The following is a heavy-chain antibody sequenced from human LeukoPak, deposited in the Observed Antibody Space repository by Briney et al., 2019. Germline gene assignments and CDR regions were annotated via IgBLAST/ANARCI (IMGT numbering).Heavy chain of an antibody. CDR2: ISISGTTI. CDR3: AKDSNSLRFDAFDI. J-gene: IGHJ3*02. V-gene: IGHV3-11*01. CDR1: GFTFNDYF. Sequence: KPGGSLRLSCTSSGFTFNDYFMSWIRQAPGKGLEWVSYISISGTTIYYADSVKGRFTISRDNAKNSLYLQMNSLRAEDTALYYCAKDSNSLRFDAFDIWGQGTMVTVSS. D-gene: IGHD5-18*01.